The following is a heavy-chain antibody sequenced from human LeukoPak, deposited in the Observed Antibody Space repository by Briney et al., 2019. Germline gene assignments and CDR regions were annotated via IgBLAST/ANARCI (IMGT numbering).Heavy chain of an antibody. J-gene: IGHJ4*02. Sequence: GGSLRLSCAASGFTFSSYAMSWVRQAPGKGLEWVSGITGSGDSAYYADSVKGRFTISRDNSKNTLYLQMNSLRAEDTAVYYCAKGRGFTIILDWGQGTLVTVSS. CDR1: GFTFSSYA. CDR3: AKGRGFTIILD. CDR2: ITGSGDSA. V-gene: IGHV3-23*01. D-gene: IGHD3-22*01.